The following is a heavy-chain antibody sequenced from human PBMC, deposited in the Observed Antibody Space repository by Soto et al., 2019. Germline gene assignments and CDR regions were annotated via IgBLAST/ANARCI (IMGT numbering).Heavy chain of an antibody. V-gene: IGHV3-23*01. D-gene: IGHD6-19*01. CDR2: ISGSGGTT. J-gene: IGHJ4*02. CDR1: GVTFSNYA. CDR3: EKTPRPWLVYFYY. Sequence: EVQLLESGGGLVQPGGSLRLSCAASGVTFSNYAISWVRQAPGKGLEWVSGISGSGGTTYYAYSVKGRFTISRDNSKDTLHLHMNSLRAEDTAVYYCEKTPRPWLVYFYYWGQGDLVTVAS.